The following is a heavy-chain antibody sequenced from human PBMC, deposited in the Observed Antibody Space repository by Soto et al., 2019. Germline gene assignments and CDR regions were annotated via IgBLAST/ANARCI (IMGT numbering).Heavy chain of an antibody. CDR1: GGSISSSSYY. CDR3: ALDILTGYYKGEDY. V-gene: IGHV4-39*01. Sequence: SETLSLTCTVSGGSISSSSYYWGWIRQPPGKGLEWIGSIYYSGSTYYNPSLKSRVTISVDTSRNQFSLKLSSVTAADTAVYYCALDILTGYYKGEDYWGQGTLVTVSS. CDR2: IYYSGST. J-gene: IGHJ4*02. D-gene: IGHD3-9*01.